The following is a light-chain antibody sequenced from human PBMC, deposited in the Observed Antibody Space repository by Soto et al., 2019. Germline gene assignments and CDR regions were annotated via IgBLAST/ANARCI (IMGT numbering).Light chain of an antibody. CDR2: GES. J-gene: IGKJ5*01. CDR3: QNYDSLPIT. V-gene: IGKV3-15*01. Sequence: VMTQSPATLSLSPGQRATLSCRASQSVSSYLAWYQQKTGQAPRLLIYGESTRATGIPARLSGRGSGTDLNLTISRLEHEDFAVFYCQNYDSLPITCGQGTRLEIK. CDR1: QSVSSY.